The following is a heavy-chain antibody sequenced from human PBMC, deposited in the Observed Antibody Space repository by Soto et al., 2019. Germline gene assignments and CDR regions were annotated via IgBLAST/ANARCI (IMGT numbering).Heavy chain of an antibody. CDR3: ARVRNRGYYIY. V-gene: IGHV4-31*03. D-gene: IGHD7-27*01. CDR2: IYYSGRS. J-gene: IGHJ1*01. CDR1: GGSISSGGYY. Sequence: QVQLQESVPGLVKPSQTPSLTCTVSGGSISSGGYYWSWIRQHPGKGLEWIGYIYYSGRSYYNPSLKSRVTISVDTSKNQFSLKLSSVTAADTAVYYCARVRNRGYYIYWGQGTLVTVCS.